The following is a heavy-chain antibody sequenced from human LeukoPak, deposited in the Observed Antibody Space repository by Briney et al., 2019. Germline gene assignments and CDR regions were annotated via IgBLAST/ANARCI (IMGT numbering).Heavy chain of an antibody. D-gene: IGHD3-9*01. J-gene: IGHJ4*02. Sequence: SETLSLTCTVSGGSISSYYWSWIRQPAGKGLEWIGRIYTSGSTNYNPSLKSRVTMSVDTSKNQFSLKLSSVTAAGTAVYYCARVTVDYDILTGYYSPNYYFDYWGQGTLVTVSS. CDR2: IYTSGST. V-gene: IGHV4-4*07. CDR3: ARVTVDYDILTGYYSPNYYFDY. CDR1: GGSISSYY.